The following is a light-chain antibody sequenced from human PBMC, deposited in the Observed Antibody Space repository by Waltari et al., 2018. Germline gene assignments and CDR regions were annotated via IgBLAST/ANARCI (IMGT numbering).Light chain of an antibody. J-gene: IGLJ3*02. V-gene: IGLV2-14*03. CDR3: NSYTGSSSWV. CDR1: ASDVAFYNY. CDR2: DVS. Sequence: QSALPQPASVSGSPGQSITISCTGTASDVAFYNYVSWYQQHPGKAPKVIIYDVSERPSVVSNRFSGSKSGNTAYLTISGLQAEDEADYYCNSYTGSSSWVFGRGTKLTV.